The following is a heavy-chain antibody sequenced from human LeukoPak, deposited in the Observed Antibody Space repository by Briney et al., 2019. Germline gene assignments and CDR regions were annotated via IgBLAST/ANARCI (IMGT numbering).Heavy chain of an antibody. CDR1: GGSFSGYY. CDR2: INHSGST. D-gene: IGHD3-22*01. CDR3: ARGQCLYYYDSSGYYRF. Sequence: PSETLSLTCAVYGGSFSGYYWSWIRQPPGKGLEWIGEINHSGSTNYNPSLKSRVTISVDTSKNQFSLKLSSVTAADTAVYYCARGQCLYYYDSSGYYRFWGQGTLVTVSS. J-gene: IGHJ4*02. V-gene: IGHV4-34*01.